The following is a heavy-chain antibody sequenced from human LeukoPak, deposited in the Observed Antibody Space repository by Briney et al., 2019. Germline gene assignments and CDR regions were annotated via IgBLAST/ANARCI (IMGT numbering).Heavy chain of an antibody. CDR3: VRVGRIQYFDY. CDR2: ISGGGDTM. CDR1: GFTFSSHT. Sequence: GGSLRLSCAASGFTFSSHTMNWVRQAPRKGPEWISYISGGGDTMYYADSVKGRFTSSRDNAKNSLFLQMNSLRAEDTAVYSCVRVGRIQYFDYWGQGTPVTVSS. V-gene: IGHV3-48*03. D-gene: IGHD5-18*01. J-gene: IGHJ4*02.